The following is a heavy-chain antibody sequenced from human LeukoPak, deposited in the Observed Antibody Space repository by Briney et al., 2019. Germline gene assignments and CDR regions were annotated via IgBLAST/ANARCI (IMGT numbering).Heavy chain of an antibody. CDR2: ISYDGSNK. CDR3: ARGTMSSRRDY. Sequence: LSGGSLRLSCAASGFTFSSYAMHWVRQAPGKGLEWVAVISYDGSNKYYADSVKGRFTISRDNSKNTLYLQMNSLRAEDTAVYYCARGTMSSRRDYWGQGTLVTVSS. D-gene: IGHD2-2*01. V-gene: IGHV3-30-3*01. CDR1: GFTFSSYA. J-gene: IGHJ4*02.